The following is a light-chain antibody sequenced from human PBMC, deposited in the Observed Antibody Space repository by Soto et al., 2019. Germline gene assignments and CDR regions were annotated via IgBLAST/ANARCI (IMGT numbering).Light chain of an antibody. Sequence: EIVLTQSPGTLSLSPGERATLSCRASQSVRSNYLAWYQQRPGQAPRLLIYDASSRATGVPDRFSGSGSGTDFTLTISRLEPEDFAVYFCHQYGDSPQTFGQGTKVDIK. CDR1: QSVRSNY. V-gene: IGKV3-20*01. CDR3: HQYGDSPQT. J-gene: IGKJ1*01. CDR2: DAS.